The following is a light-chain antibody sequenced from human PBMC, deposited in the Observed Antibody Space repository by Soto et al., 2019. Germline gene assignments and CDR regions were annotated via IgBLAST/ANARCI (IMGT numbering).Light chain of an antibody. CDR2: DAS. J-gene: IGKJ1*01. Sequence: DIQMTQSPSILSAIVVDRFTITCRASQSISSWLAWYQQKPGKAPKLLIYDASNLESGVPSRFSGSGSGTEFTLTISNLQPDDFATYYCQQYNSYSRTFGQGTKVDIK. V-gene: IGKV1-5*01. CDR1: QSISSW. CDR3: QQYNSYSRT.